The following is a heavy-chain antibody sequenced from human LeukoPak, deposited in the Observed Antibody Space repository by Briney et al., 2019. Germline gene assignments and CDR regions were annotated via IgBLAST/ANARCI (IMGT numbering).Heavy chain of an antibody. CDR1: GFTFSSYW. D-gene: IGHD3-10*01. CDR2: IKQDGSEK. V-gene: IGHV3-7*01. CDR3: ARGIYGSGSYYNHLGTLDYYYYMDV. Sequence: GGSLRLSCAASGFTFSSYWMSWVRQAPGKGLEWVANIKQDGSEKYYVDSVKGRFTISRDNAKNSLYLQMNSLRAEDTAVYYCARGIYGSGSYYNHLGTLDYYYYMDVWGKGTTVTVSS. J-gene: IGHJ6*03.